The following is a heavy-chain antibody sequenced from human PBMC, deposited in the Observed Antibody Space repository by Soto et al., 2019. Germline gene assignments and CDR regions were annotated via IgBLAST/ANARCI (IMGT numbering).Heavy chain of an antibody. D-gene: IGHD3-10*01. J-gene: IGHJ4*02. CDR3: ARDESIMVRGVIILSFDY. Sequence: QVLLVQSGAEVKQPGASVKVSCKASGYTFTSYGISWVRQAPGQGLEWMGWISAYNGNTKYAQKFQGRVTMTTDTSTSTAYMELRSLRSDDTAVYYCARDESIMVRGVIILSFDYWGQGTLVTVSS. V-gene: IGHV1-18*01. CDR2: ISAYNGNT. CDR1: GYTFTSYG.